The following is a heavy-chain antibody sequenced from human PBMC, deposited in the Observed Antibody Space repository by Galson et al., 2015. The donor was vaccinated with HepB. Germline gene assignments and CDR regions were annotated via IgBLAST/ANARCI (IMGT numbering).Heavy chain of an antibody. CDR1: GGTFSSYA. CDR3: ARDGTAVTTPDYYYSYMDV. Sequence: SVKVSCKASGGTFSSYAFNWVRQAPGQGLEWMGGISPMLGTANYAQKFQGRVTILADESTSTAFMELRSLRSEDTAVYYCARDGTAVTTPDYYYSYMDVWGKGTTVTVSS. D-gene: IGHD4-11*01. J-gene: IGHJ6*03. V-gene: IGHV1-69*13. CDR2: ISPMLGTA.